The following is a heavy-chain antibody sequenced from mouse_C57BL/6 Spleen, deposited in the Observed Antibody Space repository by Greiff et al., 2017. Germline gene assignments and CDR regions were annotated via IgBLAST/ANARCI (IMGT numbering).Heavy chain of an antibody. CDR2: IYPGDGDT. CDR3: ARERDYDSWFAY. Sequence: QVQLQQSGPELVKPGASVKISCKASGYAFSSSWMNWVKQRPGQGLEWIGRIYPGDGDTNYNGKFKGKATLTADKSSSKAYMQLSSLTSEDSAVYFCARERDYDSWFAYWGQGTLVTVSA. CDR1: GYAFSSSW. V-gene: IGHV1-82*01. J-gene: IGHJ3*01. D-gene: IGHD2-4*01.